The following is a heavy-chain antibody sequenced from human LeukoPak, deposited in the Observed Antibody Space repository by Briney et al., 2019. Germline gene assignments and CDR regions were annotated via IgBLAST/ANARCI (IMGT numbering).Heavy chain of an antibody. J-gene: IGHJ5*02. Sequence: SETLSLTCTVSGGSISSGSYYWSWIRQPAGKGLEWIGRIYTSGSTNYNPSLKSRVTISVDTSKNQFSLKLSSVTAADTAVYYCARVSGVVVPAARDWFDPWGQGTLVTVSS. D-gene: IGHD2-2*01. V-gene: IGHV4-61*02. CDR3: ARVSGVVVPAARDWFDP. CDR1: GGSISSGSYY. CDR2: IYTSGST.